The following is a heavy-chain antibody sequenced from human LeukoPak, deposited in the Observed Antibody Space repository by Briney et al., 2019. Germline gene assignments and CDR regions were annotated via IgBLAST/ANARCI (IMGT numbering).Heavy chain of an antibody. D-gene: IGHD6-19*01. CDR3: ARGVAGPYYYYYMDV. CDR1: GGSSSGYY. J-gene: IGHJ6*03. CDR2: INHSGST. V-gene: IGHV4-34*01. Sequence: SETLSLTCAVYGGSSSGYYWSWIRQPPGKGLEWIGEINHSGSTNYNPSLKSRVTISVDTSKNQFSLKLSSVTAADTAVYYCARGVAGPYYYYYMDVWGKGTTVTVSS.